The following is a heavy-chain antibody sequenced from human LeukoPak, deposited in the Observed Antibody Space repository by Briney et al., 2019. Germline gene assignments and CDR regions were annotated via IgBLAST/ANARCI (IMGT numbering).Heavy chain of an antibody. V-gene: IGHV4-4*07. CDR3: ARGVSGSYNYYYYYMDV. D-gene: IGHD1-26*01. J-gene: IGHJ6*03. CDR1: GGSISSYY. CDR2: IYTSGST. Sequence: SETLSLTCTVSGGSISSYYWSWIRQPAGKGLEWIGRIYTSGSTNYNPSLKSRVTISVDTSKNQFSLKLSSVTAADTAVYYCARGVSGSYNYYYYYMDVWGKGTTVTVSS.